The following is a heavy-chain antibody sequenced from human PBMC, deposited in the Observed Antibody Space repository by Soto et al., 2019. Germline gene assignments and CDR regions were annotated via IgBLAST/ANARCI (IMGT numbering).Heavy chain of an antibody. Sequence: ASVKVSCKASGYTFTGYYMHWVRQAPGQGLEWMGWINPNSGGTNYAQKFRGWVTMTRDTSISTAYMELSRLRSDDTAVYYCARHVVPAANYFDYWGQGTLVTVSS. CDR3: ARHVVPAANYFDY. CDR1: GYTFTGYY. J-gene: IGHJ4*02. D-gene: IGHD2-2*01. CDR2: INPNSGGT. V-gene: IGHV1-2*04.